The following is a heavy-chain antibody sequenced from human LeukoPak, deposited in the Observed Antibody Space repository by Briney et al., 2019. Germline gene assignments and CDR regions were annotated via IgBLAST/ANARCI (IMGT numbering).Heavy chain of an antibody. CDR2: ITGGASTT. CDR1: GFPFTNYA. CDR3: AKESITNYGDTFDY. Sequence: GGSLRLSGAASGFPFTNYAMTWVRQAPGRGLEWISAITGGASTTYYADSVKGRFTSSRDNLKNTVSSQMHSLRAEDTAVYYCAKESITNYGDTFDYWGQGTLVTVSS. V-gene: IGHV3-23*01. J-gene: IGHJ4*02. D-gene: IGHD4-17*01.